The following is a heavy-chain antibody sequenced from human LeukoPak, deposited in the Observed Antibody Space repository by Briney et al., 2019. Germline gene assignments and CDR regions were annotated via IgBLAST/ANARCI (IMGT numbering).Heavy chain of an antibody. CDR1: GFTFSSYA. CDR3: ARDGGSDYGDYFGY. D-gene: IGHD4-17*01. J-gene: IGHJ4*02. V-gene: IGHV3-30-3*01. CDR2: ISYDGSNK. Sequence: GGSLRLSCAASGFTFSSYAMHWVRQAPGKGLEWVAVISYDGSNKYYADSVKGRFTISRDNAKNSLYLQMNSLRAEDTAVYYCARDGGSDYGDYFGYWGQGTLVTVSS.